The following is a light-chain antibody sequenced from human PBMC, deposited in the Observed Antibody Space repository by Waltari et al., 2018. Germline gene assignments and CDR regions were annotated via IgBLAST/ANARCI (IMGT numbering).Light chain of an antibody. Sequence: DIVMTQSPDTLAVSLGERATINCTTSRSVLYRSNNKNYVAWYQQKPGQPPKLLIYWASTRDSGVPDRFIGSGSGTEFTLTIRSLQAEDVAVYYCQQYVRTPSLTFGGGTKVEI. J-gene: IGKJ4*01. CDR1: RSVLYRSNNKNY. CDR3: QQYVRTPSLT. CDR2: WAS. V-gene: IGKV4-1*01.